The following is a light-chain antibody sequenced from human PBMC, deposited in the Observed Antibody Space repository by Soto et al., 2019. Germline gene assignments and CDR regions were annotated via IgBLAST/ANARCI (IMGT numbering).Light chain of an antibody. CDR3: QQYGSSPLT. V-gene: IGKV3-20*01. CDR1: QSVSSDY. J-gene: IGKJ4*01. Sequence: ELVLTQSPGTLSLSPGERATLSCRASQSVSSDYLAWYQQKPSQTTKVLIYRPSSRATGIPDRFSGSGSGTDFTLTISRLEPEDFSVYYCQQYGSSPLTFSCGNKVESK. CDR2: RPS.